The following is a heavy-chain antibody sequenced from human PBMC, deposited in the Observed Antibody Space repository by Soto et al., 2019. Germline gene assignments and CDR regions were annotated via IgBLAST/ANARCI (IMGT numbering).Heavy chain of an antibody. CDR1: GYSISSGYY. CDR2: IYHTGRT. V-gene: IGHV4-38-2*02. D-gene: IGHD2-2*01. J-gene: IGHJ5*02. CDR3: ARDFPYCATTNCQGWFDP. Sequence: SETLSLTCDVSGYSISSGYYWGWILQPPGKGLEWIGSIYHTGRTYYNLSLKHRVTISVDTSNNQFSLKLSSVTAADTAVYYCARDFPYCATTNCQGWFDPWGQGTLVTVSS.